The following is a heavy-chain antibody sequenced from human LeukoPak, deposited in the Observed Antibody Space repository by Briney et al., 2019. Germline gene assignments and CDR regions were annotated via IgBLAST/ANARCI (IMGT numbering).Heavy chain of an antibody. CDR1: GYTFTSYD. Sequence: ASVKVSCKASGYTFTSYDINWVRQATGQGLEWMGWMNPNSGNTGYAQKFQGRVTMTRNTSISTAYMELSSLRSDDTAVYYCARAHSSGWTIDYWGQGTLVTVSS. J-gene: IGHJ4*02. CDR3: ARAHSSGWTIDY. CDR2: MNPNSGNT. D-gene: IGHD6-19*01. V-gene: IGHV1-8*01.